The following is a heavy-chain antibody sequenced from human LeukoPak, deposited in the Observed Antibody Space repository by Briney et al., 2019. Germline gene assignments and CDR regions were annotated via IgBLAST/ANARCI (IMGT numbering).Heavy chain of an antibody. D-gene: IGHD6-19*01. CDR1: GYTFTSYA. V-gene: IGHV1-3*01. J-gene: IGHJ4*02. CDR2: INAGNGNT. CDR3: ARVSSGWYYFDY. Sequence: ASEKVSCKASGYTFTSYAMHWVRQAPGQRLEWMGWINAGNGNTKYSQKFQGRVTITRDTSASTAYMELSSLRSEDTAVYYCARVSSGWYYFDYWGQGTLVTVSS.